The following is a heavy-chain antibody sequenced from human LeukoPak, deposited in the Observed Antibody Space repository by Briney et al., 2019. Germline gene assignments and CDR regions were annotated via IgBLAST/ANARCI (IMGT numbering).Heavy chain of an antibody. CDR3: ARGELAYYYGMDV. CDR2: MNPNSGNT. J-gene: IGHJ6*02. Sequence: VASVKVSCKASGYTFTGYYMHWVRQAPGQGLEWMGWMNPNSGNTGYAQKFQGRVTMTRNTSISTAYMELSSLRSEDTAVYYCARGELAYYYGMDVWGQGTTVTVSS. CDR1: GYTFTGYY. D-gene: IGHD1-7*01. V-gene: IGHV1-8*02.